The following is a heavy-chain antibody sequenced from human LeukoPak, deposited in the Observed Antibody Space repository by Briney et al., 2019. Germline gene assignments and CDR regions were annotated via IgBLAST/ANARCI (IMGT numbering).Heavy chain of an antibody. J-gene: IGHJ4*02. D-gene: IGHD6-13*01. Sequence: GGSLRLSCAASGFTFSSYSMNWVRQAPGKGLEWVSSISSSSSYIYYADSVKGRFTISRDNAKNSLYLQMNSLRPEDTAVYYCARDRDIAAAGLNFDYWGQGTLVTVSS. CDR2: ISSSSSYI. CDR1: GFTFSSYS. CDR3: ARDRDIAAAGLNFDY. V-gene: IGHV3-21*01.